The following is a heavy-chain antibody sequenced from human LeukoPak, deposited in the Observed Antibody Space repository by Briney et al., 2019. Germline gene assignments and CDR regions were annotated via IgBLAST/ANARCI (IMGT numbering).Heavy chain of an antibody. CDR2: INPNSGGT. CDR3: ARGSCSGGSCYSTHFDY. J-gene: IGHJ4*02. CDR1: GYTFTCYY. D-gene: IGHD2-15*01. Sequence: ASVKVSCKASGYTFTCYYMHWVRQAPGQGLEWMGWINPNSGGTNYAQKFQGRVTMTRDTSISTAYMELSRLRSDDTAVYYCARGSCSGGSCYSTHFDYWGQGTLVTVSS. V-gene: IGHV1-2*02.